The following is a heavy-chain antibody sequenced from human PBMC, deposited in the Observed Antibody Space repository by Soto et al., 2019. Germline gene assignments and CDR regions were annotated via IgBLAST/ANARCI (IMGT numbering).Heavy chain of an antibody. D-gene: IGHD2-2*01. Sequence: HVQLQESGPGLVKPSETLSLTCTVSGGFVNRDTHSWSWIRQTPGKRLEWIGFIYSGGSTKNPSLRSRVTMSVDTSKNHFSLKLRSVIVADTAVYHCARFVRSCSATTCSTRADVWGQGITVTVSS. CDR2: IYSGGST. J-gene: IGHJ6*02. V-gene: IGHV4-61*03. CDR3: ARFVRSCSATTCSTRADV. CDR1: GGFVNRDTHS.